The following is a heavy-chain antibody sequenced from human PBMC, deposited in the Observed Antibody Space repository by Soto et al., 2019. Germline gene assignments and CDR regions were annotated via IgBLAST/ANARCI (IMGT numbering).Heavy chain of an antibody. CDR3: AKGGTAAVYYFDY. D-gene: IGHD6-25*01. CDR1: GFTFSSYG. J-gene: IGHJ4*02. Sequence: PGGSLRLSCAASGFTFSSYGMHWVRQAPGKGLEWVAVISSDGSNKYYADSVKGRFTISRDNSKNTLYLQMNSLRAEDTAVYYCAKGGTAAVYYFDYWGQGTLVTVSS. V-gene: IGHV3-30*18. CDR2: ISSDGSNK.